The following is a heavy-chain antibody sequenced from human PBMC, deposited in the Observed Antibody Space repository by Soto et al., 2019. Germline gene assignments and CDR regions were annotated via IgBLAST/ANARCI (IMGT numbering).Heavy chain of an antibody. J-gene: IGHJ4*02. CDR3: ATNYGSGSTHFDY. D-gene: IGHD3-10*01. CDR1: GGTFSSYT. V-gene: IGHV1-69*02. Sequence: QVQLVQSGTEVKKPGSSVKVSCTASGGTFSSYTINWVRQAPGHGPEWMGRFIPMVGMTNYAQKFQGRFTISADKSTSTLYMHLNSLRSEHTVVYYWATNYGSGSTHFDYWGQGTLVTVSS. CDR2: FIPMVGMT.